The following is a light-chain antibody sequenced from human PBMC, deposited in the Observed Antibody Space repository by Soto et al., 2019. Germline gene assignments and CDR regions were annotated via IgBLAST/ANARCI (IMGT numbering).Light chain of an antibody. CDR3: QQDNNWPPIT. V-gene: IGKV3-15*01. J-gene: IGKJ5*01. Sequence: EIVMTQSPATLSVSPGERATLSCRASQSVSGNLAWYQQKPGQAPSLLNYGASTRATSIPARFSGSGSGTEFTLTISSLQSEDFAVYYCQQDNNWPPITFGQGTRLEIK. CDR1: QSVSGN. CDR2: GAS.